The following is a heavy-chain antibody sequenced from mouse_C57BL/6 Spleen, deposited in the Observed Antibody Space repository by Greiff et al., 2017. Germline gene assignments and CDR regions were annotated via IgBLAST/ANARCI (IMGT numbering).Heavy chain of an antibody. D-gene: IGHD1-1*01. CDR1: GYTFTSYW. J-gene: IGHJ1*03. CDR2: IHPNSGST. Sequence: QVQLQQPGAELVKPGASVKLSCKASGYTFTSYWMHWVKQRPGQGLEWIGLIHPNSGSTNYNEKFKSKATLTVDKSSSTAYMQLSSLTSEDSAVYDCARRGNYGSSYGWYFDVWGTGTTVTVSS. CDR3: ARRGNYGSSYGWYFDV. V-gene: IGHV1-64*01.